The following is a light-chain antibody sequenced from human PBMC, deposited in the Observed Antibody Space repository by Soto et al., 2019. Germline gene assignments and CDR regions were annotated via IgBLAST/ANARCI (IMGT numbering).Light chain of an antibody. CDR1: QTISSW. CDR2: DAS. V-gene: IGKV1-5*01. CDR3: QQYNSYWT. Sequence: DIQMTQSPSTLSGSVGDRVTITCRSSQTISSWLAWYQQKPGKDPKLLIYDASSLESGVPSRFSGSGSGTEFTITISSLQPDDFATYYCQQYNSYWTFGQGTKVDI. J-gene: IGKJ1*01.